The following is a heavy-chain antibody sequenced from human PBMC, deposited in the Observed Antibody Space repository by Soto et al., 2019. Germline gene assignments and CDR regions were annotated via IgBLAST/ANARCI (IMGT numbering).Heavy chain of an antibody. CDR2: IYYSGST. CDR3: ARSIAARTPDGFDY. D-gene: IGHD6-6*01. Sequence: TSDTLSLTCTVSGGSLSSYYWSWIRQPPGKGLEWIGYIYYSGSTNYNPSLKSRVTISVDKSKNQFSLKLSSVTAADTAVYYCARSIAARTPDGFDYWGQGTLVTVSS. CDR1: GGSLSSYY. J-gene: IGHJ4*02. V-gene: IGHV4-59*12.